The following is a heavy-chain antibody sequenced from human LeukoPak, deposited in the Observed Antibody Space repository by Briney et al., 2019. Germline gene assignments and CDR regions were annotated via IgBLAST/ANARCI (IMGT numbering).Heavy chain of an antibody. CDR2: LYSGGNT. V-gene: IGHV3-66*01. J-gene: IGHJ4*02. CDR1: GFTVSTSY. D-gene: IGHD2-8*02. CDR3: ARGYGWLPFDY. Sequence: PGGSLRLSCAASGFTVSTSYMTWVRQAPGRGLEWVSVLYSGGNTYYADSVKGRFTISRDNSKNTLYLQMNSLSGEDTAVYYCARGYGWLPFDYWGQGTLVTVSS.